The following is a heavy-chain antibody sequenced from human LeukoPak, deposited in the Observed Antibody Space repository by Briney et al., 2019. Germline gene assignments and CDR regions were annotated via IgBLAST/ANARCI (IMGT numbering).Heavy chain of an antibody. CDR1: GGTFSSYA. D-gene: IGHD3-3*01. Sequence: EASVTVSCKASGGTFSSYAISWVRQAPGQGLEWMGGIIPIFGTANYAQKFQGRVTITADESTSTAYMELSSLRSEDTAVYYCARSTIFGVVIYGYYFDYWGQGTLVTVSS. CDR3: ARSTIFGVVIYGYYFDY. V-gene: IGHV1-69*13. J-gene: IGHJ4*02. CDR2: IIPIFGTA.